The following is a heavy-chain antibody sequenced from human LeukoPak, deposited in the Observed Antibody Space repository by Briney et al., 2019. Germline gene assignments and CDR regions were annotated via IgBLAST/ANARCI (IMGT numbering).Heavy chain of an antibody. J-gene: IGHJ4*02. Sequence: GGSLRLSCAASGFTFSNYAMSWVRQAPGKGLEWVSYISSSSSTVYYADSVEGRFTISRDNAKNSLFLQMNSLRDEDTAVYYCARTWLSSGFLFEHWGQGTLVTVSS. D-gene: IGHD3-22*01. V-gene: IGHV3-48*02. CDR3: ARTWLSSGFLFEH. CDR1: GFTFSNYA. CDR2: ISSSSSTV.